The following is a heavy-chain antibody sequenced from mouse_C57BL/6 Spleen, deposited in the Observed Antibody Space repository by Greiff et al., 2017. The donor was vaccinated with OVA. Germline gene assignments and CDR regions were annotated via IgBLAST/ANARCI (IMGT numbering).Heavy chain of an antibody. Sequence: EVKLVESGPELVKPGASVKMSCKASGYTFTDYNMHWVKQSHGKSLEWIGYINPNNGGTSYNQKFKGKATLTVNKSSSTAYMELRSLTSEDSAVYYCARGGTTVPHYFDYWGQGTTLTVSS. CDR3: ARGGTTVPHYFDY. V-gene: IGHV1-22*01. CDR1: GYTFTDYN. D-gene: IGHD1-1*01. CDR2: INPNNGGT. J-gene: IGHJ2*01.